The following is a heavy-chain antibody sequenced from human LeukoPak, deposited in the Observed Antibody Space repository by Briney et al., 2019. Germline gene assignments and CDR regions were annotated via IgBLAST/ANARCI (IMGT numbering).Heavy chain of an antibody. CDR3: AKEGDSSSWYVSVYFDY. V-gene: IGHV3-9*01. D-gene: IGHD6-13*01. CDR1: GFTFDDYA. Sequence: GGSLRLSCAASGFTFDDYAMSWVRQAPGKGLEWVSGISWNSGSIGYADSVKGRFTISRDNAKNSLYLQMNSLRAEDTALYYCAKEGDSSSWYVSVYFDYWGQGTLVTVSS. CDR2: ISWNSGSI. J-gene: IGHJ4*02.